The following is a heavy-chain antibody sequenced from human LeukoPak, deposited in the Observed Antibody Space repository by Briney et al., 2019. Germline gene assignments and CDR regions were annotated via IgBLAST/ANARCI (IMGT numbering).Heavy chain of an antibody. D-gene: IGHD6-19*01. CDR2: IYYSGRT. V-gene: IGHV4-39*01. CDR1: GGSISISSYY. J-gene: IGHJ4*02. CDR3: ARVRSSGWPYYFDY. Sequence: SETLSLTCTVSGGSISISSYYWGWIRQPPGKGLEWIGTIYYSGRTYYNPSLKSRVTISEDTSKNQFSLKLSSVTAADTAVYYCARVRSSGWPYYFDYWGQGTLVTVSS.